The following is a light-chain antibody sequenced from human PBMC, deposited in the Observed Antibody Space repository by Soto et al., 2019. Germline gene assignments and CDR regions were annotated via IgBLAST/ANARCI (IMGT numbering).Light chain of an antibody. CDR3: TSYTSSITYV. CDR2: DVS. CDR1: SSDVGGYNY. J-gene: IGLJ1*01. V-gene: IGLV2-14*01. Sequence: QSVLTQPASVSGSPGQSITISCTGTSSDVGGYNYVSWYQQHPGKAPKLMIYDVSTRPSGVSSRFSGSKSGNTASLTISGLQAEDEADYYCTSYTSSITYVFGTGTQLTVL.